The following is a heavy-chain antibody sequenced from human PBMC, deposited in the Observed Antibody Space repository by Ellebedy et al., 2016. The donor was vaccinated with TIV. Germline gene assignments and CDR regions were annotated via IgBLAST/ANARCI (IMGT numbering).Heavy chain of an antibody. Sequence: GESLKISCAASRVTFRSYWMHWVRQAPGEGLGWVARINNDGSSTNYADSVKGRFTISRDNAESILYLQMNSLIVEDTAMYYCAGDLDVWGQGILVTVSS. CDR1: RVTFRSYW. CDR3: AGDLDV. V-gene: IGHV3-74*01. CDR2: INNDGSST. J-gene: IGHJ4*02. D-gene: IGHD3-3*01.